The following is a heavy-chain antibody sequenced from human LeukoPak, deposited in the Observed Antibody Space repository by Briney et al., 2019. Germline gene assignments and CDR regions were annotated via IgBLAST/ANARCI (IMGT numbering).Heavy chain of an antibody. J-gene: IGHJ5*02. Sequence: SETLSLTCAVYGGSFSGYYWSWIRQPPGKGLEWIGEINHSGSTNYNPSLKSRVTISVDTSKNQFSLKLSSVTAADTAVYYCARETYHRPGGFDPWGQGTLVTVSS. CDR1: GGSFSGYY. CDR3: ARETYHRPGGFDP. D-gene: IGHD2-2*01. V-gene: IGHV4-34*01. CDR2: INHSGST.